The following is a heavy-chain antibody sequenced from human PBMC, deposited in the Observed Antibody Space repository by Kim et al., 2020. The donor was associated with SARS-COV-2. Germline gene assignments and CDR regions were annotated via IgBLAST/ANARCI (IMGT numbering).Heavy chain of an antibody. CDR1: GFTFSSYW. D-gene: IGHD3-10*01. CDR2: IKQDGSEK. V-gene: IGHV3-7*01. J-gene: IGHJ4*02. Sequence: GGSLRLSCAASGFTFSSYWMSWVRQAPGKGLEWVANIKQDGSEKYYVDSVKGRFTISRDNAKNSLYLQMNSLRAEDTAVYYCARVGDAYYYGSGSYYKYWGQGTLVTVSS. CDR3: ARVGDAYYYGSGSYYKY.